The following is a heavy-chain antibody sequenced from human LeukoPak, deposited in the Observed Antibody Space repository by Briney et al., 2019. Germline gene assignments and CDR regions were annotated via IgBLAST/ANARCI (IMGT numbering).Heavy chain of an antibody. V-gene: IGHV1-2*02. CDR1: GYTFTSYY. Sequence: GASVKVSCKASGYTFTSYYMHWVRQAPGQGLEWMGWINPNSGGTNYAQNFQGRVTMTRDTSISTAYMELSRLRSDDTAVYYCARDWDLYGSGSYYNDYWGQGTLVTVSS. CDR3: ARDWDLYGSGSYYNDY. D-gene: IGHD3-10*01. J-gene: IGHJ4*02. CDR2: INPNSGGT.